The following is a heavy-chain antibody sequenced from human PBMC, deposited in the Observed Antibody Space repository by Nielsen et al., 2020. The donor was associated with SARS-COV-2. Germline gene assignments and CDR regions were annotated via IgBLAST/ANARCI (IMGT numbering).Heavy chain of an antibody. CDR2: INPNSGGT. CDR1: GYTFTSYG. Sequence: ASVKVSCKASGYTFTSYGISWVRQAPGQGLEWMGRINPNSGGTNYAQKFQGRATMTRDTSISTAYMELSRLRSDDTAVYYCARGPLRYGMDVWGQGTTVTVSS. CDR3: ARGPLRYGMDV. J-gene: IGHJ6*02. V-gene: IGHV1-2*06.